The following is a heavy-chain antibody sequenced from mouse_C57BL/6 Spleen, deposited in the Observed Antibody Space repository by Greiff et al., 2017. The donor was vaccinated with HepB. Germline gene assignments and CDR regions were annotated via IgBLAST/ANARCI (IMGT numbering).Heavy chain of an antibody. CDR2: IYPGDGDT. CDR3: AREGVYDGYSYWYFDV. Sequence: QVQLQQSGPELVKPGASVKISCKASGYAFSSSWMNWVKQRPGKGLEWIGRIYPGDGDTNYNGKFKGKATLTADKSSSTAYMQLSSLTSEDSAVYFCAREGVYDGYSYWYFDVWGTGTTVTVSS. CDR1: GYAFSSSW. J-gene: IGHJ1*03. V-gene: IGHV1-82*01. D-gene: IGHD2-3*01.